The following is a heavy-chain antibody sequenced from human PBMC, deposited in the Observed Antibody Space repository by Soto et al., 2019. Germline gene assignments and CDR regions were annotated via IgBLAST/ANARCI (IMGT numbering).Heavy chain of an antibody. CDR1: GGTVSSYT. CDR3: ADWGDGDSYCQH. J-gene: IGHJ1*01. V-gene: IGHV1-69*02. D-gene: IGHD4-17*01. CDR2: IIPTLGIA. Sequence: QVQLVQSAAEVKKPGSSVTVSCKASGGTVSSYTISWVRQAPGQGLEWMGRIIPTLGIANYAQKFQGRVTITADKSTNTAYLELSSLRSEDTAVYYCADWGDGDSYCQHWGQGTLVTVSS.